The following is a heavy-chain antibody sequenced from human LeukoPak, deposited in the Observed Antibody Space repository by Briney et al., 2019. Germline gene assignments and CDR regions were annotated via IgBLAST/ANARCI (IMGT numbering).Heavy chain of an antibody. CDR2: MNPNSGNT. D-gene: IGHD3-10*01. CDR1: GYTFTSYD. J-gene: IGHJ4*02. V-gene: IGHV1-8*01. Sequence: GSVKVSCKASGYTFTSYDINWVRQATGQGLEWMAGMNPNSGNTGYAQKFQGRITMTRNTSISTAHMELSSLRSEDTAVYYCARGPYYSGSGSYYMWDYWGQGTLVTVSP. CDR3: ARGPYYSGSGSYYMWDY.